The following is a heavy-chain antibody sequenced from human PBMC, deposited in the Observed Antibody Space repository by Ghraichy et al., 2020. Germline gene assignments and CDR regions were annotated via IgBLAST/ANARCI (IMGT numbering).Heavy chain of an antibody. V-gene: IGHV4-39*01. CDR2: IYYSGST. J-gene: IGHJ6*02. CDR1: GGSISSSSYY. CDR3: ARGLLAISYYYYGMDV. Sequence: SETLSLTCTVSGGSISSSSYYWGWIRQPPGKGLEWIGSIYYSGSTYYNPSLKSRVTISVDTSKNQFSLKLSSVTAADTAVYYCARGLLAISYYYYGMDVWGQGTTVTVSS. D-gene: IGHD2-15*01.